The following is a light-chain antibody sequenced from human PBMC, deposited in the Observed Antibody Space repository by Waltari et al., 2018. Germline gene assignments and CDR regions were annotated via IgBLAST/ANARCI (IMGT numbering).Light chain of an antibody. CDR2: DVS. J-gene: IGKJ2*01. Sequence: DIQMTQSPSSLSASVGDRITITCQSSQDITNYLHWYQQKAGKAPKLLIYDVSNLETGVPSRFSGSGSGTDFTFTISSLQPEDVATYYCQHHDNLLFTFGQGTKLEI. CDR1: QDITNY. CDR3: QHHDNLLFT. V-gene: IGKV1-33*01.